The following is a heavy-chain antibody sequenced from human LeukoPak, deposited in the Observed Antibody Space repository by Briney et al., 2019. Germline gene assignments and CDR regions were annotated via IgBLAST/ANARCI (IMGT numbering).Heavy chain of an antibody. CDR3: ARGPTGIAVADWFDP. J-gene: IGHJ5*02. V-gene: IGHV1-2*02. CDR1: GYAFTGYY. D-gene: IGHD6-19*01. CDR2: INPKSGGT. Sequence: ASVKVSCTASGYAFTGYYMHWVRQAPGQGLEWMGWINPKSGGTNYAQKFQGRVTMPRDTSISTAYMELSRLRSDDTAVYYCARGPTGIAVADWFDPWGQGTLVTVSS.